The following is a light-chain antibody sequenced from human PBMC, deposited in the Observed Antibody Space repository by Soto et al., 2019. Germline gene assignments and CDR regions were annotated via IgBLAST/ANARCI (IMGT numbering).Light chain of an antibody. CDR1: QDIGND. J-gene: IGKJ4*01. V-gene: IGKV1-6*01. CDR3: LQEYNFPLT. Sequence: AIQMTQSPSSLSASVGDRVTITCRASQDIGNDLAWYQQRPGKAPKLLIYDASSLQSGVPSRFSGSGSGTDFTLTISSLQPGDFATYYCLQEYNFPLTVGGGTKLEIK. CDR2: DAS.